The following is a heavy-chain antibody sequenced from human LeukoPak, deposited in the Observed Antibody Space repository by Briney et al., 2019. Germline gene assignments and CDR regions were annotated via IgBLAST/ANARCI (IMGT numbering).Heavy chain of an antibody. CDR1: GFTFSSYS. CDR3: AKYARLSAGLGIDRYQMMYYFDY. V-gene: IGHV3-48*04. CDR2: ISSSSSTI. J-gene: IGHJ4*02. Sequence: GGSLRLSCAASGFTFSSYSMNWVRQAPGKGLEWVSYISSSSSTIYYADSVKGRFTISRDNAKNSLYLQMNSLRAEDTAVYYCAKYARLSAGLGIDRYQMMYYFDYWGQGTLVTVSS. D-gene: IGHD7-27*01.